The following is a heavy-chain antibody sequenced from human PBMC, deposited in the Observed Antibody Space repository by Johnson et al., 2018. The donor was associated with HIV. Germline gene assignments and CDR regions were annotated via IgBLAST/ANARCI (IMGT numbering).Heavy chain of an antibody. J-gene: IGHJ3*02. D-gene: IGHD1-26*01. CDR3: ARDLSEGELGHAFDI. V-gene: IGHV3-66*01. Sequence: VQLVESGGGVAQPGRSLRLSCAASGFTFSSYAMHWVRQAPGKGLEWVAVIYSGGSTYYADSVKGRFTISRDNSKNTLYLQMNSLRAEDTAVYYCARDLSEGELGHAFDIWGQGTMVTVSS. CDR1: GFTFSSYA. CDR2: IYSGGST.